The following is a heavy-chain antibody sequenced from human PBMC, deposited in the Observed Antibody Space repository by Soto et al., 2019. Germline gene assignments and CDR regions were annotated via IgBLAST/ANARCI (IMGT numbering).Heavy chain of an antibody. D-gene: IGHD2-8*01. CDR3: APWGYCTNGVCSG. J-gene: IGHJ4*02. V-gene: IGHV3-48*03. CDR2: ISSSGSTI. Sequence: GGSLRLSCAASGFTFSSYEMNWVRQAPGKGLEWVSYISSSGSTIYYADSVKGRFTISRDNAKNSLYLQMNSLRAEDTAVYYCAPWGYCTNGVCSGWGQGTLVTVSS. CDR1: GFTFSSYE.